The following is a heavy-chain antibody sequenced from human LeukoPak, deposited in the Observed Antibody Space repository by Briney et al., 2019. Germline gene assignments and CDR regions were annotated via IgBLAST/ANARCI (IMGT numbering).Heavy chain of an antibody. D-gene: IGHD6-19*01. CDR2: INSDGSST. J-gene: IGHJ6*03. V-gene: IGHV3-74*01. CDR3: ARENIAVAAPYYYYYYMDV. CDR1: GFTFSSYW. Sequence: PGGSLRLSCAASGFTFSSYWMHWVRQAPGKGLVWVSRINSDGSSTSYADSVKGRFTISRDNAKNTLYLQMNSLRAEDTAVYYCARENIAVAAPYYYYYYMDVWGKGTTVTVSS.